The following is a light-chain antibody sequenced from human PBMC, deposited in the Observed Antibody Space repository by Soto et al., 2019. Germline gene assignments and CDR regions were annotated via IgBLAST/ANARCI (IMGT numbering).Light chain of an antibody. CDR3: QQFHKWPPLT. Sequence: EIVMTQSPATLSVSPGERATFSCRASQSVSSNLAWYQQKPGQAPRLLIYGASTRATVIPARFSGSGSGTEFTLTISSLQSEDFAVYYCQQFHKWPPLTFGGGTKVEIK. V-gene: IGKV3-15*01. CDR2: GAS. CDR1: QSVSSN. J-gene: IGKJ4*01.